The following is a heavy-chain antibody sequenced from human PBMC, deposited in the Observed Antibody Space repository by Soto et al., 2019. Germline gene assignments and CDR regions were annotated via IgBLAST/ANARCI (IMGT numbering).Heavy chain of an antibody. V-gene: IGHV1-69*06. CDR1: GGTFSNYA. J-gene: IGHJ5*02. CDR3: ARYPNALNNRFEH. CDR2: ITPIFDTT. Sequence: QIHLVQSGAEVKKPGSSVKLSCKASGGTFSNYAISWVRQAPGQGLEWMGGITPIFDTTNYAQKFQGRLTITADTSTSTDYMELSGLRSDDTAIYFCARYPNALNNRFEHWGQGTLVTVSS.